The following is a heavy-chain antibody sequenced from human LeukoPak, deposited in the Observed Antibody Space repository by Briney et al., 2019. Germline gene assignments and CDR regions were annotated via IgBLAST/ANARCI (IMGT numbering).Heavy chain of an antibody. J-gene: IGHJ3*02. Sequence: GGSLRLSCAASGFTFSSYWMNWVRQAPGKGLEWVANIKKDGSDKNYLGSVKGRFTISRDNAKNSLYVQMNSLKAEDTAVYYCARYGNGAWLGHYAFDMWGQGTMVTVSS. CDR1: GFTFSSYW. V-gene: IGHV3-7*01. CDR2: IKKDGSDK. D-gene: IGHD6-19*01. CDR3: ARYGNGAWLGHYAFDM.